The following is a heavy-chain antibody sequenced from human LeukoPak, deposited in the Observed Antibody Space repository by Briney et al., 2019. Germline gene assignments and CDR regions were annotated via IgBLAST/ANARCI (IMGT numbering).Heavy chain of an antibody. CDR2: IYYSGST. CDR1: GGSISSSSYY. J-gene: IGHJ4*02. Sequence: SETLSLTCTVSGGSISSSSYYWGWIRQPPGNGLEWIGSIYYSGSTYYNPSLKSRVTISVDTSKNQFSLKLSSVTAADTAVYYCARDGGHDYGGNCLDYWGQGTLVTVSS. CDR3: ARDGGHDYGGNCLDY. V-gene: IGHV4-39*07. D-gene: IGHD4-23*01.